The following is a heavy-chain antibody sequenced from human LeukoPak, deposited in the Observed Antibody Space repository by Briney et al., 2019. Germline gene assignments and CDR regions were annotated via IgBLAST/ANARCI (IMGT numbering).Heavy chain of an antibody. J-gene: IGHJ5*02. D-gene: IGHD3-22*01. CDR2: IYPGDSDT. V-gene: IGHV5-51*01. CDR1: GYSFTTYW. Sequence: GESLKISCKGSGYSFTTYWIGWVRQMPGKGLEWMGIIYPGDSDTRYSPSFQGQVTISADKSIRTAYLQWSSLKASDTAMYYCARIRQYYYDSSGYTYSWFDPWGQGTLVTVSS. CDR3: ARIRQYYYDSSGYTYSWFDP.